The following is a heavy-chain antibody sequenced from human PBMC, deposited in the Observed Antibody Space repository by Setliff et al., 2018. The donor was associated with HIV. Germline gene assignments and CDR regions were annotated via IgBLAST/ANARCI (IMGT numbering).Heavy chain of an antibody. Sequence: GSLRLSCAASGFTFSSYRMNWVRQAPGKGLEWVSSISTTSSYIYYADSVKGRFTISRDNANNSLNLQMNSLRAQDTAIYYCARQRPGITVFGAATDAFDVWGLGTAVTVSS. V-gene: IGHV3-21*01. CDR1: GFTFSSYR. J-gene: IGHJ3*01. CDR2: ISTTSSYI. CDR3: ARQRPGITVFGAATDAFDV. D-gene: IGHD3-3*01.